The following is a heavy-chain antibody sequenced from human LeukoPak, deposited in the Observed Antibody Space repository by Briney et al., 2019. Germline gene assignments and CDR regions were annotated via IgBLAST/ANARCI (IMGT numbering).Heavy chain of an antibody. Sequence: GASVKVSRKASGYTFTSYDINWVRQATGQGLEWMGWMNPNSGNTGYAQKFQGRVTMTRNTSISTAYMELSSLRSEDTAVYYCARGPSYVVTFGGVINWFDPWGQGTLVTVSS. V-gene: IGHV1-8*01. CDR2: MNPNSGNT. J-gene: IGHJ5*02. CDR1: GYTFTSYD. D-gene: IGHD3-16*01. CDR3: ARGPSYVVTFGGVINWFDP.